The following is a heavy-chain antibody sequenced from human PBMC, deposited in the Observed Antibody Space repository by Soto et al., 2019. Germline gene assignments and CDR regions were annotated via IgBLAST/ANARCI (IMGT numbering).Heavy chain of an antibody. CDR1: GYSFTSYW. Sequence: PGESLKISCKGSGYSFTSYWIGWVRQMPGKGLEWMGIIYPGDSDTRYSPSFQGQVTISADKSISTAYLQWSSLKASDTAMYYCASRRDDGGYDLSPFRFEYWGQGTRVTVSS. D-gene: IGHD5-12*01. V-gene: IGHV5-51*01. CDR3: ASRRDDGGYDLSPFRFEY. J-gene: IGHJ4*02. CDR2: IYPGDSDT.